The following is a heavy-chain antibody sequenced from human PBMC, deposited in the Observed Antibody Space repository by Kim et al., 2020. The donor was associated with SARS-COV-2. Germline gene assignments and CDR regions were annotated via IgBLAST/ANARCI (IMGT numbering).Heavy chain of an antibody. V-gene: IGHV3-30*18. CDR1: GFTFRSYG. CDR3: AKDPGYTSSQYFDY. CDR2: ISYDGSNK. D-gene: IGHD6-13*01. Sequence: GGSLRLSCAASGFTFRSYGMHWVRQAPGKGLEWVALISYDGSNKNYADSVKGRFTISRDNSENTLYLQMNSLRAEDTAVYYCAKDPGYTSSQYFDYWGQGTLVTVSS. J-gene: IGHJ4*02.